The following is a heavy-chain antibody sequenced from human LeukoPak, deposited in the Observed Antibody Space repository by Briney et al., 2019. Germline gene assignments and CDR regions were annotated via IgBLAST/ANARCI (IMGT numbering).Heavy chain of an antibody. V-gene: IGHV4-4*09. CDR3: ARLSRYCSSTCCYSYCFDP. Sequence: SETLSLTCTDSGGSISSYYWSWIRQPPGKGLEWIGYIYTSGRTNYNPCLKDRATLSVDTSKNQFSLKVSSVPAADTAVYYCARLSRYCSSTCCYSYCFDPWGQGTLVTVSS. J-gene: IGHJ5*02. CDR2: IYTSGRT. CDR1: GGSISSYY. D-gene: IGHD2-2*01.